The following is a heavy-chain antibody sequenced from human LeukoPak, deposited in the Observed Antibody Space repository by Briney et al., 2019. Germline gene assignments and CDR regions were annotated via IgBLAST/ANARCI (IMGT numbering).Heavy chain of an antibody. CDR3: ARTGSGIFNWFDA. CDR1: GGSISTNGYY. Sequence: SETLSLTCTVSGGSISTNGYYWGWIRQPPGKGLEWVASIYFIGSTYYNPSLTSRVTISVDTSKNQFSLKLTSVTAADTAVYYCARTGSGIFNWFDAWGQGTLVTVSS. D-gene: IGHD3-10*01. J-gene: IGHJ5*01. CDR2: IYFIGST. V-gene: IGHV4-39*07.